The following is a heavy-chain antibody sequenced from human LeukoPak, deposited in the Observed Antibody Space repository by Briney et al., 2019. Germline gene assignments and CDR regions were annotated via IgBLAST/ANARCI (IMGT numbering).Heavy chain of an antibody. CDR2: INPNSGGT. Sequence: GASVKVSCKASGYTFTGYYMHWVRQAPGQGLEWMGWINPNSGGTNYAQKFQGRVTMTRDTSISTAYMELSRLRSDDTAVYYCARAIAVAGTWGRDYWGQGTLVTVSS. CDR3: ARAIAVAGTWGRDY. J-gene: IGHJ4*02. D-gene: IGHD6-19*01. CDR1: GYTFTGYY. V-gene: IGHV1-2*02.